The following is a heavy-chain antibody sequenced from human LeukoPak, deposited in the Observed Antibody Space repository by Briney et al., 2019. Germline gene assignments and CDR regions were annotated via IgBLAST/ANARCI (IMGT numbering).Heavy chain of an antibody. CDR2: ISSNGGST. D-gene: IGHD3-22*01. Sequence: PGGSLRLSCAASGFTFSSYAMHWVRQAPGKGLEYGSAISSNGGSTYYANSVKGRLTISRDNSKNTLYLQMGRLRAEDMAVYYCARDYYDSSGYYPSPLDYWGQGTLVTVSS. J-gene: IGHJ4*02. CDR3: ARDYYDSSGYYPSPLDY. CDR1: GFTFSSYA. V-gene: IGHV3-64*01.